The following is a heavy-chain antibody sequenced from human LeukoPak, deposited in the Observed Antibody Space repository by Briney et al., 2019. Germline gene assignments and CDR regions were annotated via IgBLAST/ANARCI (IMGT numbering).Heavy chain of an antibody. J-gene: IGHJ3*02. CDR3: ATRGGAPPNDAFNI. D-gene: IGHD3-16*01. Sequence: SETLSLTCTVSGGSISSGDYYWSWIRQPPGKGLEWIGYIYYSGSTYYNPSLKSRVTISVDTSKNQFSLKLSSVTAADTAVYYCATRGGAPPNDAFNIWAKGQWSPSLQ. CDR1: GGSISSGDYY. CDR2: IYYSGST. V-gene: IGHV4-30-4*01.